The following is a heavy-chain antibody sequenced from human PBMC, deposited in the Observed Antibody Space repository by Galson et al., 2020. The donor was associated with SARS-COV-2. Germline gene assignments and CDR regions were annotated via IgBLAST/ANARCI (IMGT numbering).Heavy chain of an antibody. Sequence: GESLKISCAASGFTYRSYGMHWVRQAPGKGLEWVAVIWYDGSNKYYADYVKGRFTISRDNSKNTLYLQMNSLRAEDTAVYYCATDPRPLQPRNTDYYYYGMDVWGQGTTVTVS. CDR3: ATDPRPLQPRNTDYYYYGMDV. V-gene: IGHV3-33*01. CDR1: GFTYRSYG. J-gene: IGHJ6*02. CDR2: IWYDGSNK. D-gene: IGHD4-4*01.